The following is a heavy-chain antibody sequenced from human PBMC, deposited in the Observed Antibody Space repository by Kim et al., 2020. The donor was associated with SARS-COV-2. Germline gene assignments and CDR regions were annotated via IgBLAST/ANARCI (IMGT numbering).Heavy chain of an antibody. J-gene: IGHJ4*02. CDR3: ARQVNAGSNDYDY. V-gene: IGHV3-7*03. CDR1: GFTFSSYW. Sequence: GGSLRLSCAASGFTFSSYWMSWVRQAPGKGLEWVADIKQDESDKNYVDSVKGRFTISRDNAKNSLYLQMNSLRAEETAVYYCARQVNAGSNDYDYWGQGT. D-gene: IGHD2-2*01. CDR2: IKQDESDK.